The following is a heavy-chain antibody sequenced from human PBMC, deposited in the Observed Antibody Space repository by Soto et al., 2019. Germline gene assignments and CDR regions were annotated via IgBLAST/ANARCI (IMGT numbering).Heavy chain of an antibody. J-gene: IGHJ4*02. Sequence: ASVKVSCKASGYTFTGYYMHWVRQAPGQGLEWMGWINPNSGGTNYAQKFQGRVTMTRDTSISTAYMELSRLRSDDTAVYYCARGGRGITMELSPLDYWGQGTLVTVSS. CDR2: INPNSGGT. CDR1: GYTFTGYY. V-gene: IGHV1-2*02. CDR3: ARGGRGITMELSPLDY. D-gene: IGHD3-10*01.